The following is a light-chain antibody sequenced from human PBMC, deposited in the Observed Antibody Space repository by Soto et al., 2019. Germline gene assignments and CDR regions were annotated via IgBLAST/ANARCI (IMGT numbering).Light chain of an antibody. CDR2: GAS. CDR3: QQYGSSPPYT. J-gene: IGKJ2*01. V-gene: IGKV3-20*01. Sequence: EIVLTQSPGTLSLSPEERATLSCRASQSISNNYLAWYQQKPGQAPRLLIYGASSRATGIPDRFSGSGSGTDFTLTISRLEPEDFAVYYCQQYGSSPPYTFGQGSKLEIK. CDR1: QSISNNY.